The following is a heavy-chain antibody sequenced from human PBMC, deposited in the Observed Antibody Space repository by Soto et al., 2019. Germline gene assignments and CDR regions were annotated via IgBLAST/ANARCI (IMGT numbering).Heavy chain of an antibody. CDR2: IWYDGSNK. CDR1: GFTFSSYG. CDR3: AREGDYGDYPFDY. V-gene: IGHV3-33*01. Sequence: ESGGGVVQPGRSLRLSCAASGFTFSSYGMHWVRQAPGKGLEWVAVIWYDGSNKYYADSVKGRFTISRDNSKNTLYLQMNSLRAEDTAVYYCAREGDYGDYPFDYWGQGTLVTVSS. D-gene: IGHD4-17*01. J-gene: IGHJ4*02.